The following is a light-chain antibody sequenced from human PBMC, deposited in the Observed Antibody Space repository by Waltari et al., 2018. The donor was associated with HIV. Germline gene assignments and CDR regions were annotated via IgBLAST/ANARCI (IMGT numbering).Light chain of an antibody. J-gene: IGKJ2*01. Sequence: EILMTQSPPSLPVTPGKLASISCSSSQSLLHSNGINYLDWYLQKPGQSPQLLIYLGSNRASGVPDRFSGGGSGTDFTLKISRVEAEDLGGVYYCMQALQTPYTFGQGTKLELK. CDR2: LGS. V-gene: IGKV2-28*01. CDR1: QSLLHSNGINY. CDR3: MQALQTPYT.